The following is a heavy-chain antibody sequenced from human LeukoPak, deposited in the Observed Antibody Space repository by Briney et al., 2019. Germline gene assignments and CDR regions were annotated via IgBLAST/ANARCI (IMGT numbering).Heavy chain of an antibody. CDR1: GFTFDDYA. CDR3: AKDLTYSGLVVAGSALDI. D-gene: IGHD6-19*01. J-gene: IGHJ3*02. V-gene: IGHV3-9*01. CDR2: ISCNGGTI. Sequence: GRSLRLSCAASGFTFDDYAMHWVRQAPGKGLEWVSYISCNGGTIGYADSVKGRFTISRDSAKNSLYLQMNSLRAEDTAFYYCAKDLTYSGLVVAGSALDIWGQGTMVTVSS.